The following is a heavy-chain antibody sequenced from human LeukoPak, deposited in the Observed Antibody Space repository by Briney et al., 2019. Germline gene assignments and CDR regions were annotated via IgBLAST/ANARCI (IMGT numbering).Heavy chain of an antibody. CDR3: ARGGFVSTYISFDY. CDR2: INHSGST. J-gene: IGHJ4*02. CDR1: GGSFSGYY. D-gene: IGHD2-2*02. V-gene: IGHV4-34*01. Sequence: SETLSLTCAVYGGSFSGYYWSWIRQPPGKGLEWIGEINHSGSTNYNPSLKSRVTISVDTSKNQFSLKLSSVTAADTAVYYCARGGFVSTYISFDYWGQGTLVTVSS.